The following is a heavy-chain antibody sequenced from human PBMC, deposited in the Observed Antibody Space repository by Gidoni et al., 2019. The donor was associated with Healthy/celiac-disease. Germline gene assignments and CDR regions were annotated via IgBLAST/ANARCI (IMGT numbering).Heavy chain of an antibody. CDR2: ISGSGGST. J-gene: IGHJ4*02. D-gene: IGHD3-22*01. CDR3: AVMGSSGYYNFDY. CDR1: GFTFSSYA. Sequence: EVQLVESVGGLVQPGGSLRLSCAASGFTFSSYAMSWVRQAPGKGLEWVSAISGSGGSTYYADSVKGRFTISRDNSKNTLYLQMNSLRAEDTAVYYCAVMGSSGYYNFDYWGQGTLVTVSS. V-gene: IGHV3-23*04.